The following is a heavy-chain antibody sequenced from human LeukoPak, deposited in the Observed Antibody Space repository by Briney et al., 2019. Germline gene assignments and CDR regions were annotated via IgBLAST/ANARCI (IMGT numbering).Heavy chain of an antibody. Sequence: SETLSLTCTVSGGSVSSYYWGWIRQPPGKGLEWIGYIYYTGGANYNPSLKSRVTISVDTSKNQFSVKLSSVTAADTAVYYCGRGGWLSNAFDIWGQGTMVSVSS. J-gene: IGHJ3*02. V-gene: IGHV4-59*02. CDR1: GGSVSSYY. D-gene: IGHD3-9*01. CDR2: IYYTGGA. CDR3: GRGGWLSNAFDI.